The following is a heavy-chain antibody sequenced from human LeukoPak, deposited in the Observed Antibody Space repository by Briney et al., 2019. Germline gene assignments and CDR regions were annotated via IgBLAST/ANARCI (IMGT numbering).Heavy chain of an antibody. CDR2: MNPNSGNT. V-gene: IGHV1-8*01. CDR1: GYTFTSYD. CDR3: ARGCGGSCYSSGYYGMDV. Sequence: ASVKVSCKASGYTFTSYDINWVRQATGQGLEWMGWMNPNSGNTGYAQKSQGRVTMTRNTSISTAYMELSSLRSEDTAVYYCARGCGGSCYSSGYYGMDVWGQGTTVTVSS. D-gene: IGHD2-15*01. J-gene: IGHJ6*02.